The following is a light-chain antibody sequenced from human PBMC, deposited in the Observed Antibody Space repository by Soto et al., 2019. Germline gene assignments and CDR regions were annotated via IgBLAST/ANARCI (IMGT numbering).Light chain of an antibody. V-gene: IGKV1-27*01. J-gene: IGKJ4*01. Sequence: DIQMTQSPSSLSASVGDRVTITCRASQGISNYLAWYQQKPGKVPKLLIYAASTVHSGVPSRFSGSGSGTDFTLTISSLQHDDVASYYCQKYNSAPPLTFGGGTKVEIK. CDR3: QKYNSAPPLT. CDR1: QGISNY. CDR2: AAS.